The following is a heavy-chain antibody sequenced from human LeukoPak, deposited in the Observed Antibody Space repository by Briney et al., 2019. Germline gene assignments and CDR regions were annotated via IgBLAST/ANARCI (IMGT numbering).Heavy chain of an antibody. D-gene: IGHD7-27*01. Sequence: PGGSLRLSCAASGFTFSSYSMNWVRQAPGKGLEWVSSISSSSSYIYYAASVKGRFTISRDNAKNSLYLQMTSLRAEDTAVYYCARDRILGGYWGQGTLVTVSS. CDR2: ISSSSSYI. CDR1: GFTFSSYS. CDR3: ARDRILGGY. V-gene: IGHV3-21*01. J-gene: IGHJ4*02.